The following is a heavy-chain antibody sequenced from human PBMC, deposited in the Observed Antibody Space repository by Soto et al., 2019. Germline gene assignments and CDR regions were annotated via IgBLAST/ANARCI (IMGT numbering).Heavy chain of an antibody. CDR3: AREMTTRGRDV. J-gene: IGHJ6*02. CDR2: MNPNSGNT. Sequence: QVQLVQSGAEVKKPGASVKVSCKASGYTFTSYDINWVRQATGQGLEWMGWMNPNSGNTGYAQKFQGRVTMTRNTSTSTAYMELISLSAEDTAVYYWAREMTTRGRDVWGQGTTVTVSS. V-gene: IGHV1-8*01. CDR1: GYTFTSYD. D-gene: IGHD1-1*01.